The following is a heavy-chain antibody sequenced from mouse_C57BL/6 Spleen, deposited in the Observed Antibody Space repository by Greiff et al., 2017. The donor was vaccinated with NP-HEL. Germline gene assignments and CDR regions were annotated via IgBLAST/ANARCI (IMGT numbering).Heavy chain of an antibody. V-gene: IGHV3-1*01. Sequence: VQLKQSGPGMVKPSQSLSLTCTVTGYSITSGYDWHWIRHFPGNKLEWMGYISYSGSTNYNPSLKSRISITHDTSKNHFFLKLNSVTTEDTATYYCARGGIWFAYWGQGTLVTVSA. J-gene: IGHJ3*01. CDR1: GYSITSGYD. CDR2: ISYSGST. CDR3: ARGGIWFAY.